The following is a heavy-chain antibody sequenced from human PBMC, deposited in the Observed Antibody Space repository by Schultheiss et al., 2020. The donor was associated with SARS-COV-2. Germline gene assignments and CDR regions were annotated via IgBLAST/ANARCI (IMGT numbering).Heavy chain of an antibody. CDR1: GFTFSSFA. CDR3: ARDPGDSSGYPTYYFDY. Sequence: GGSLRLSCAASGFTFSSFAMSWVRQAPGKGLEWVSTISGSGGSTYYADSVKGRFTISRDNSKNTLYLQMNSLRAEDTAVYYCARDPGDSSGYPTYYFDYWGQGTLVTVSS. CDR2: ISGSGGST. D-gene: IGHD3-22*01. J-gene: IGHJ4*02. V-gene: IGHV3-23*01.